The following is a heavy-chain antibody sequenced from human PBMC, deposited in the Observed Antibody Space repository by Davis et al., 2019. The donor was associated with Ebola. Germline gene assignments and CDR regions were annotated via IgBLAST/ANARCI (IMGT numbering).Heavy chain of an antibody. CDR1: GFTFNNYG. J-gene: IGHJ4*02. CDR2: ISYDGSNK. V-gene: IGHV3-33*05. CDR3: SRGGAVKFDN. Sequence: GESLKISCAASGFTFNNYGMHWVRQAPGKGLEWVAVISYDGSNKYYADSVKGRFTISRDNTKNSLYLQMNSLRDEDTALYYCSRGGAVKFDNWGQGTLVTVTS. D-gene: IGHD4-17*01.